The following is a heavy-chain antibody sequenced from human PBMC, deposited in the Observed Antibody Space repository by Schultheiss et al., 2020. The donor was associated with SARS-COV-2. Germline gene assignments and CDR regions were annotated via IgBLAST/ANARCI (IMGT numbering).Heavy chain of an antibody. CDR1: GYTFTGYY. Sequence: ASVKVSCKASGYTFTGYYMHWVRQAPGQGLEWMGWINPNSGGTNYAQKFQGRVTITADKSTSTAYMELSSLRSEDTAVYYCARHNRYGDPWGQGTLVTVSS. J-gene: IGHJ5*02. V-gene: IGHV1-2*02. CDR2: INPNSGGT. CDR3: ARHNRYGDP. D-gene: IGHD4-17*01.